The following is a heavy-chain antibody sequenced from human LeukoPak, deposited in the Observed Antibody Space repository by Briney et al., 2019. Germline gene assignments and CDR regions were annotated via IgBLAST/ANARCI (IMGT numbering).Heavy chain of an antibody. D-gene: IGHD1-26*01. CDR2: INHSGST. V-gene: IGHV4-34*01. CDR3: ARRRRIVGATPGAFDI. Sequence: SETLSLTCTVSGASISSNYWSWIRQPPGKGLEWIGEINHSGSTNYNPSLKSRVTISVDTSKNQFSLKLSSVTAADTAVYYCARRRRIVGATPGAFDIWGQGTMVTVSS. CDR1: GASISSNY. J-gene: IGHJ3*02.